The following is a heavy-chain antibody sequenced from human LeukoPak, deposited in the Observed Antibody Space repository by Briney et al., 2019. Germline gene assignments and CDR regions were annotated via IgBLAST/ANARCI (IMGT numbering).Heavy chain of an antibody. CDR1: GGSISSSNYY. J-gene: IGHJ6*03. CDR2: IYYSGST. V-gene: IGHV4-39*01. Sequence: SETLSLTCTVSGGSISSSNYYWGWIRQPPGKGLEWIGSIYYSGSTYYNPSLKSRVTISVDTSKNQFSLKLSSVTAADTAVYYCARTANYYYYYMDVWGKGTTVTISS. CDR3: ARTANYYYYYMDV.